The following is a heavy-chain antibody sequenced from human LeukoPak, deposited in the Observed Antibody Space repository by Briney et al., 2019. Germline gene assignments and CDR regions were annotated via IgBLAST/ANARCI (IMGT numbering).Heavy chain of an antibody. CDR1: GFAFSTCA. Sequence: GGSLRLSCAASGFAFSTCAMTWVRQAPGKGLEWISTISGSGSTTYYADSVKGRFTVSRDNSKNTLYLQMNSLRAEDTATYYCAKDLSRAFWDYWGQGTLVTVSS. CDR2: ISGSGSTT. V-gene: IGHV3-23*01. J-gene: IGHJ4*02. CDR3: AKDLSRAFWDY. D-gene: IGHD3-3*01.